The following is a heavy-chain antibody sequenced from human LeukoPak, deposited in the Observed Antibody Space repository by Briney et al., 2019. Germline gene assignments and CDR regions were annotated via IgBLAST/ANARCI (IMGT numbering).Heavy chain of an antibody. CDR3: ASSRPSIAARLPYDY. CDR2: IYSGGST. V-gene: IGHV3-53*01. Sequence: GGSLRLSCAASGFTFSDYYMSWVRQAPGKGLEWVSVIYSGGSTYYADSVKGRFTISRDNSKNTLYLQMNSLRAEDTAVYYCASSRPSIAARLPYDYWGQGTLVTVSS. D-gene: IGHD6-6*01. CDR1: GFTFSDYY. J-gene: IGHJ4*02.